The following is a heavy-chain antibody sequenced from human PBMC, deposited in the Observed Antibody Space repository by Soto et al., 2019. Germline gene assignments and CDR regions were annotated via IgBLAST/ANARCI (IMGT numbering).Heavy chain of an antibody. CDR1: GYPLNHST. CDR3: AREGGHVAGIHHCAMDV. J-gene: IGHJ6*02. V-gene: IGHV1-18*01. CDR2: MSGRSGGT. Sequence: QDQLVQSGGEVQKPGASVRVSCKASGYPLNHSTINWVRQAPGQGLEWLGRMSGRSGGTHYARKVWDRITMATDTSKRTAYRELRSLRSDDTAVYYCAREGGHVAGIHHCAMDVWGQGTTVTVSS. D-gene: IGHD6-19*01.